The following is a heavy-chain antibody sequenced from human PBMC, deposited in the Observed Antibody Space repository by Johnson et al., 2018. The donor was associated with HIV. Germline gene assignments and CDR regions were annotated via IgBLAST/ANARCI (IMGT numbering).Heavy chain of an antibody. V-gene: IGHV3-30*14. CDR2: IFYDGSYK. J-gene: IGHJ3*02. Sequence: QVQLMESGGGLAKPAWSPRLSCAASQFTFSTYAMHWVRQAPGKGLEWVAIIFYDGSYKYYADSVKGRFTISRDNSKNTLFLQMGSLKAEDMAVYYCARSVRVGATTDAFDIWGQGTMVTVSS. CDR3: ARSVRVGATTDAFDI. CDR1: QFTFSTYA. D-gene: IGHD1-26*01.